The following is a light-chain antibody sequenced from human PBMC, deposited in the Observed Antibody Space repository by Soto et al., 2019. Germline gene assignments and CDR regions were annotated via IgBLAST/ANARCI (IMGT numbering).Light chain of an antibody. J-gene: IGLJ2*01. CDR2: GNS. V-gene: IGLV1-40*01. CDR3: QSYDSNLSGYVV. Sequence: QSVLTQPPSVSGAPGQRVTISCTGSSSNIGAGYDVHWYQQLPGTAPKLLIYGNSNRPSGVPDRFSGSKSGTSASLAITGLQAEDGADYYCQSYDSNLSGYVVFGGGTQLTVL. CDR1: SSNIGAGYD.